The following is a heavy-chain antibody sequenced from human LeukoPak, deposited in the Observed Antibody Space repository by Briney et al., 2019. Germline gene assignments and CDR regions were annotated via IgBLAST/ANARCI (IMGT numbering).Heavy chain of an antibody. CDR2: IYYSGST. Sequence: PSETLSLTCTVSGGSISSSSYYWGWMRQPPGKGLEWIGSIYYSGSTYYNPSLKSRVTISVDTSKNQFSLKLSSVTAADTAVYYCARHVNWFDPWGQGTLVTVSS. CDR1: GGSISSSSYY. V-gene: IGHV4-39*01. J-gene: IGHJ5*02. CDR3: ARHVNWFDP.